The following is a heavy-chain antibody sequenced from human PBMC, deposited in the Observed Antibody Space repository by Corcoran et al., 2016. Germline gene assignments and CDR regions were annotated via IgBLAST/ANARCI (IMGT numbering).Heavy chain of an antibody. CDR2: MNSNSGNT. Sequence: QVQLVQSGAEVKKPGASVKVSCKASGYTFINHDINWVRQATGQGLEWMGWMNSNSGNTGYAQMFQGRVTMTRDTSIDTAYLELSSLRYDDTAVYFCMRGRGQGGRDWFDPWGQGTAVSVSS. CDR3: MRGRGQGGRDWFDP. CDR1: GYTFINHD. V-gene: IGHV1-8*01. J-gene: IGHJ5*02.